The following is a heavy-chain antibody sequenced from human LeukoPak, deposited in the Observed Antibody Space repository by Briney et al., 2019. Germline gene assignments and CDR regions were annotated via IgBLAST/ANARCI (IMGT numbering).Heavy chain of an antibody. CDR1: GFTFSSYG. Sequence: GGSLRLSCAASGFTFSSYGMHWVRQAPGKGLEWVAVILSDGSKEFYTDSVKGRFTISRDNSKNTLYLQMNSLRPEDTAVYYCAKSWGYTRPYYNYMDVWGKGTTVTVSS. D-gene: IGHD3-16*02. CDR2: ILSDGSKE. V-gene: IGHV3-33*06. J-gene: IGHJ6*03. CDR3: AKSWGYTRPYYNYMDV.